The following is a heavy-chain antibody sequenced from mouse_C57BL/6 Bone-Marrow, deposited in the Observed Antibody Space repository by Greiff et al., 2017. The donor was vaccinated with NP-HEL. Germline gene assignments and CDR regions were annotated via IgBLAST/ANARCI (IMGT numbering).Heavy chain of an antibody. J-gene: IGHJ2*01. CDR3: TREGVTTQRYYFDY. D-gene: IGHD2-2*01. CDR2: IYPGNSDT. CDR1: GYTFTSYW. V-gene: IGHV1-5*01. Sequence: DVKLQESGTVLARPGASVKMSCKTSGYTFTSYWMHWVKQRPGQGLEWIGAIYPGNSDTSYNQKFKGKAKLTAVTSASTAYMELSSLTNEDSAVYYCTREGVTTQRYYFDYWGQGTTLTVSS.